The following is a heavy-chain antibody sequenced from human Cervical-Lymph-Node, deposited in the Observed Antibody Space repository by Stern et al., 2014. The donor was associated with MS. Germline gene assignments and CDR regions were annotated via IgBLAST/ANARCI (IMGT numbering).Heavy chain of an antibody. Sequence: QVTLRESGPTLVKPTQTLSLTCSFSGFSLTTTGENVGWIRQPPGKALAWLALIYWDNDKRYSPSLQSRLTITKDTTKNQVVLTMTNMDPVDTATYYCTRPHCSGGRCFDYWGQGTQVTVSS. V-gene: IGHV2-5*02. D-gene: IGHD2-15*01. CDR2: IYWDNDK. CDR3: TRPHCSGGRCFDY. J-gene: IGHJ4*02. CDR1: GFSLTTTGEN.